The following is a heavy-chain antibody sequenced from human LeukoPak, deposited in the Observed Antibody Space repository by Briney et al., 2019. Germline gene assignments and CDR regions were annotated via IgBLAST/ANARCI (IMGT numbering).Heavy chain of an antibody. V-gene: IGHV4-59*01. Sequence: PSETLSLTCTVSGGSISSYYWNWIRQPPGKRLEYIGYIYYSGSTNYNPSLKSRVTMSIDTSKNQFSLKLSSVTAADTAVYYCARSPYCRDTRYNSVDYWGQGTLVTVSS. D-gene: IGHD1-1*01. CDR2: IYYSGST. CDR3: ARSPYCRDTRYNSVDY. CDR1: GGSISSYY. J-gene: IGHJ4*02.